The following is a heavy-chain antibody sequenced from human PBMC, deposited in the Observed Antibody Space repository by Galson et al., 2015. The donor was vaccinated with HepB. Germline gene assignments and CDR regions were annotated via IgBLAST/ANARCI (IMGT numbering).Heavy chain of an antibody. CDR2: ISYDGSNK. Sequence: SLRLSCAASGFTFSSYAMHWVRQAPGKGLEWVAVISYDGSNKYYADSVKGRFTISRDNSKNTLYLQMNSLRAEDTAVYYCARDLSEWELGYWGQGTLVTVSS. CDR3: ARDLSEWELGY. V-gene: IGHV3-30-3*01. CDR1: GFTFSSYA. J-gene: IGHJ4*02. D-gene: IGHD1-26*01.